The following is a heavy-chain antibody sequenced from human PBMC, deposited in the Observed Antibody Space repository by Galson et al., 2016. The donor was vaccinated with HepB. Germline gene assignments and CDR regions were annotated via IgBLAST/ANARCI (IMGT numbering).Heavy chain of an antibody. Sequence: LRLSCAASGFTFSDYYMSWIRQTPGKGLEWVSYISSSSSYTNYADSVKGRFTISRDNAKNSLYLQMNRLRAEDTAVYYCARDFVSGASYYYGTPGDAFDIWGQGTMVTVSS. CDR2: ISSSSSYT. CDR1: GFTFSDYY. V-gene: IGHV3-11*06. D-gene: IGHD3-10*01. J-gene: IGHJ3*02. CDR3: ARDFVSGASYYYGTPGDAFDI.